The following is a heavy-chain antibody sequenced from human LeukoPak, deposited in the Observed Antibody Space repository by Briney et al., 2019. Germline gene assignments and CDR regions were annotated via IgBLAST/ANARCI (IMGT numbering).Heavy chain of an antibody. D-gene: IGHD3-10*01. Sequence: SETLSLTCTVSGGSINIYYWSWIRQPAGKGLEWIGRIYTSGSTNYNPSLKSRVTMSVDTSKNQFSLKLSSVTAADTAVYYCARDQYYGSGSLMDVWGKGTTVTISS. CDR1: GGSINIYY. J-gene: IGHJ6*04. V-gene: IGHV4-4*07. CDR3: ARDQYYGSGSLMDV. CDR2: IYTSGST.